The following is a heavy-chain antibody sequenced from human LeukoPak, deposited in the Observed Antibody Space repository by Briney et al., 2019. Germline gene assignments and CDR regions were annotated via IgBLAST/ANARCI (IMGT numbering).Heavy chain of an antibody. V-gene: IGHV3-30*02. D-gene: IGHD3-16*01. Sequence: GGSLRLSCAASGFTFSSYDMHWVRQAPGKGLEWVTFIRYDGSNKYYRDSVKGRFTISRDNSNNTVYLQMNSLRAEDTAVYYCAKSGGVDSAWGQGTLVTVSS. J-gene: IGHJ5*02. CDR2: IRYDGSNK. CDR1: GFTFSSYD. CDR3: AKSGGVDSA.